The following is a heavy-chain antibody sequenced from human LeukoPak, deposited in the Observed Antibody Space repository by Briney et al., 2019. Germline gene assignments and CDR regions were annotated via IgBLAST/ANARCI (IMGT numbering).Heavy chain of an antibody. D-gene: IGHD2-2*01. J-gene: IGHJ3*01. Sequence: GGSLRLSCAASGFTFSSYWMHWVRQAPGKGLMWVSRINSDGSITNYVDSVKGRFTISRDNAKNTLYLQMNSLRAEDTAVYYCAKYERATSDAFDVWGQGTMVAVSS. V-gene: IGHV3-74*01. CDR2: INSDGSIT. CDR1: GFTFSSYW. CDR3: AKYERATSDAFDV.